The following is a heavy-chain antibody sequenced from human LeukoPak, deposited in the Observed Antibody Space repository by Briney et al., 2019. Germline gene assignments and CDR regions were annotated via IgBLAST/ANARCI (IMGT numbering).Heavy chain of an antibody. CDR3: ARSESGGGTLFDY. V-gene: IGHV4-61*08. D-gene: IGHD5-12*01. Sequence: TSETLSLTCTVSGGSISSGGYYWSWIRQHPGKGLEWIGYIYYSGSTNYNPSLKSRVTISVDTSKNQFSLKLSSVTAADTAVYYCARSESGGGTLFDYWGQGTLVTVSS. CDR2: IYYSGST. CDR1: GGSISSGGYY. J-gene: IGHJ4*02.